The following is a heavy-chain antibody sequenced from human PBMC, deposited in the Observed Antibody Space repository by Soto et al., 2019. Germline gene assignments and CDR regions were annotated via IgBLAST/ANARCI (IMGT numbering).Heavy chain of an antibody. D-gene: IGHD2-2*01. V-gene: IGHV3-21*06. J-gene: IGHJ6*02. CDR1: GFTFTTYS. Sequence: PGGSLRLSCAASGFTFTTYSLTWVRQAPGKGLEWVASIGSSSNYIYYADSVKGRFTISRDNAKNSLFLQMNSLRAEDTAVYYCATLTYCSSASCPNYYYVMDVWGQGTTVPVSS. CDR2: IGSSSNYI. CDR3: ATLTYCSSASCPNYYYVMDV.